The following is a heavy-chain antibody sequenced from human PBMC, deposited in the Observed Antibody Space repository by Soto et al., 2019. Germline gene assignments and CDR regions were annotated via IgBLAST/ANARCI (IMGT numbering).Heavy chain of an antibody. Sequence: PSETLSLTCAVYGGSFSGYYWSWIRQPPGKGLEWIGEINHSGSTNYNPSLKSRVTISVDTSKNQFSLKLSSVTAADTAVYYCARGPYRIAKYYYYGMDVWGQGTTVTVS. CDR1: GGSFSGYY. CDR3: ARGPYRIAKYYYYGMDV. V-gene: IGHV4-34*01. J-gene: IGHJ6*02. D-gene: IGHD6-13*01. CDR2: INHSGST.